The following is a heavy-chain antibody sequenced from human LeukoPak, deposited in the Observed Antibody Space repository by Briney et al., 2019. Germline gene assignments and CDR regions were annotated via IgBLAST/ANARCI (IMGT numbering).Heavy chain of an antibody. V-gene: IGHV4-34*01. J-gene: IGHJ4*02. CDR3: ARMPGSRYLDY. Sequence: SETLSLTCAVYGGSFSGYYWSWIRQPPGKGLEWIGEVNHSGSTNYNPSLKSRVTISVDTSKNQFSLKVKSVTAADTALYYCARMPGSRYLDYWGQGTLVTVSS. D-gene: IGHD3-10*01. CDR2: VNHSGST. CDR1: GGSFSGYY.